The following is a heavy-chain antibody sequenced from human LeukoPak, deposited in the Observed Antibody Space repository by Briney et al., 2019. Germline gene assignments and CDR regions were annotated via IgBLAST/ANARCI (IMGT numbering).Heavy chain of an antibody. CDR2: INPNSGGT. CDR3: ARVGIAVAGTYYYYYMDV. CDR1: GYTFTSYG. Sequence: ASVKVSCKASGYTFTSYGISWVRQAPGQGLEWMGWINPNSGGTNYAQKFQGRVTMTRDTSISTAYMELSRLRSDDTAVYYCARVGIAVAGTYYYYYMDVWGKGTTVTISS. J-gene: IGHJ6*03. V-gene: IGHV1-2*02. D-gene: IGHD6-19*01.